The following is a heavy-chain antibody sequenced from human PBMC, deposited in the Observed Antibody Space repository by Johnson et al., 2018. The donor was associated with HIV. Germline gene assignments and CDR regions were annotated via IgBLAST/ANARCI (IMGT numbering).Heavy chain of an antibody. CDR3: AKDVDPSGYFYYAFDI. J-gene: IGHJ3*02. CDR2: IYTDDRT. V-gene: IGHV3-66*02. CDR1: GFTVSSKY. D-gene: IGHD3-22*01. Sequence: VQLVESGGGLIQPGGSLRLSCAASGFTVSSKYMSWVRQAPGKGLEWVSLIYTDDRTYSADSVKGRFSISRDNSKNTLYLQMNSLRAEDTAVYYCAKDVDPSGYFYYAFDIWGQGTMVTVSS.